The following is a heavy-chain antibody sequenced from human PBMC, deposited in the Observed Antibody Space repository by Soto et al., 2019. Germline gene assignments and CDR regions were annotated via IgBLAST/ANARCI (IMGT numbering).Heavy chain of an antibody. V-gene: IGHV1-18*01. Sequence: QGHLVQSGAEVKKPGTSVKVSCKASGYTFTRYGISWVRQAPGQGLEWMGWISGYNGDTNYAQNLQGSVTITIDTSTSTAYMELRSLTSDDTAVYYCAKNGQPPYYYYGLDVWGQGTTVTVSS. CDR2: ISGYNGDT. J-gene: IGHJ6*02. CDR1: GYTFTRYG. D-gene: IGHD2-8*01. CDR3: AKNGQPPYYYYGLDV.